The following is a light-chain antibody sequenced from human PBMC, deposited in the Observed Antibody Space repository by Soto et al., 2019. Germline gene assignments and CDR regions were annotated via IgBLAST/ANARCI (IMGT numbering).Light chain of an antibody. CDR2: GAS. J-gene: IGKJ1*01. CDR1: QSLSSSY. V-gene: IGKV3-20*01. Sequence: EIVLTQSPGTLSLSPGERATLSCRASQSLSSSYLAWYQQKPGQAPRLLIYGASSRATGIPDRFSGSGSETDFTLTISRLEPEDFAVYYCQQYGSSPTTFGQGTKVEIK. CDR3: QQYGSSPTT.